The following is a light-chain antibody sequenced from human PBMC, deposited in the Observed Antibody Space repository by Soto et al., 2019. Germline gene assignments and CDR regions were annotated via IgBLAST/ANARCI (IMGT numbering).Light chain of an antibody. CDR2: VAS. J-gene: IGKJ4*01. CDR1: QTIGTY. Sequence: DIQMTQSPSSLSASVGDRVTITCRASQTIGTYLNWYQQTPGKAPKLLIYVASSLQSGVPSRFSGSGSETEFTLSISSLQPEDFATYFCQQIYSAPLTFGGGTKVDIK. CDR3: QQIYSAPLT. V-gene: IGKV1-39*01.